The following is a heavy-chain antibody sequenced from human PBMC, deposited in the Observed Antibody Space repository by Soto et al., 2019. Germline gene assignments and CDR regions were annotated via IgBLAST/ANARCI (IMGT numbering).Heavy chain of an antibody. V-gene: IGHV1-69*01. CDR1: GGTFSSYA. CDR2: IIPISETT. D-gene: IGHD2-2*01. CDR3: ARSQGSSTSLEIYYYYYYGMEV. J-gene: IGHJ6*02. Sequence: QVQLVQSGAEVKKPGSSVKVSCKASGGTFSSYAISWVRQAPGQGLEWMGGIIPISETTNYAQKFQGRVTITADESKSTAYMELSSLRSEDTAVYDCARSQGSSTSLEIYYYYYYGMEVWGQGTTVTVSS.